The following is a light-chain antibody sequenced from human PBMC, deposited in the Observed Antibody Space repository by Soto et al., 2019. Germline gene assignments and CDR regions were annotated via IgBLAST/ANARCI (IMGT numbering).Light chain of an antibody. CDR3: QLYGT. J-gene: IGKJ3*01. CDR1: QDITNQ. V-gene: IGKV1-33*01. CDR2: DAS. Sequence: DIQMTQSPSSLSASVGDTVTITCQASQDITNQLNWYQQKPGKAPNLLIYDASHLETGVPSRISGSGSGTDFTLTVTRLEPEDFAVYFCQLYGTFGPGTKVDLK.